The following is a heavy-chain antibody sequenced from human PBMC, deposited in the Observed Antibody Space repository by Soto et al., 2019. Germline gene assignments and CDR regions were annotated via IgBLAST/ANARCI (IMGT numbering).Heavy chain of an antibody. CDR3: ARAVKQWLVGGDYYYYYMDV. V-gene: IGHV3-11*01. J-gene: IGHJ6*03. CDR1: GFTLSDYY. CDR2: IGSSATII. D-gene: IGHD6-19*01. Sequence: QVQLVESGGGLVKPGGSLRLSCEASGFTLSDYYMTWIRQAPGKGLEWISYIGSSATIIYYADSVKGRFTISSDNAKTSLYLQMNSLRADDTAVYYCARAVKQWLVGGDYYYYYMDVWGKGTTVTVSS.